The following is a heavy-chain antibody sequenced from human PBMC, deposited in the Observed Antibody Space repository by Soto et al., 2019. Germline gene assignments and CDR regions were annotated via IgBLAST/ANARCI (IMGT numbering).Heavy chain of an antibody. CDR3: ARDYYGDYYAFDI. CDR2: IYSGGST. V-gene: IGHV3-66*01. J-gene: IGHJ3*02. Sequence: GGSLRLSCAASGFTVSSNYMSWVRQAPGKGLEWVSVIYSGGSTYYADSVKGRFTISRDNSKNTLYLQMNSLRAEDTAVYYCARDYYGDYYAFDIWGQGTMVTVSS. CDR1: GFTVSSNY. D-gene: IGHD4-17*01.